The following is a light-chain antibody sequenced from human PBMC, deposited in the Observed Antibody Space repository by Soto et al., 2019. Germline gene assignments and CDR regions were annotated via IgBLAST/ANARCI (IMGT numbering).Light chain of an antibody. CDR1: QSVSSS. CDR3: QQYNDWPLT. J-gene: IGKJ4*01. V-gene: IGKV3-15*01. Sequence: ILITQSPATLSVSPGERATLSCRASQSVSSSLAWYQQKPGQAPRLLIYGASTRDTGIPVRFSGSGSGTEFILTISSLQSEDSSVYYCQQYNDWPLTFGGGTKVDIK. CDR2: GAS.